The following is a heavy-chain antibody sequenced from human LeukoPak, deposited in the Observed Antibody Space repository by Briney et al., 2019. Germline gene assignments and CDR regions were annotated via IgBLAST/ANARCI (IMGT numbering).Heavy chain of an antibody. Sequence: GGSLRLSCAASRFTFSDYWMSWVRRAPGKGLEWVANIKQDGGEKYYVDSVKGRFTISRDNAKNSLYLQMNSLRAEDTAVYYCARDLYEYQLLYPYYYYGMDVWGQGTTVTVSS. CDR2: IKQDGGEK. J-gene: IGHJ6*02. CDR3: ARDLYEYQLLYPYYYYGMDV. CDR1: RFTFSDYW. V-gene: IGHV3-7*01. D-gene: IGHD2-2*02.